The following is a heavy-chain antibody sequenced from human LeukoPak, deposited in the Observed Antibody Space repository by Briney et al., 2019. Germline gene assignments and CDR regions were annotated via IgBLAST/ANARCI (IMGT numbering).Heavy chain of an antibody. CDR1: GFTVSSNY. D-gene: IGHD3-3*01. CDR3: ARGFPVSSGYYNGARGPFDY. J-gene: IGHJ4*02. CDR2: IYSGGST. V-gene: IGHV3-66*01. Sequence: GGSLRLSCAASGFTVSSNYMSWVRQAPGKGLEWVSVIYSGGSTYYADSVKGRFTISRDNSKNTLYLQMNSLRAEDTAVYYCARGFPVSSGYYNGARGPFDYWGQGTLVTVSS.